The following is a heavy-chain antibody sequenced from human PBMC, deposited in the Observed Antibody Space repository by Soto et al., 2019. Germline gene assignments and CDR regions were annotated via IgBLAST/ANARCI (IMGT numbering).Heavy chain of an antibody. CDR1: GYIFVNYG. Sequence: QVQLVQSGDEVKKPGASVKVSCKASGYIFVNYGIAWVRQAPGQGLEWMGWISPYTGNTHSATKVQGRLTMTTDTSTSTAYMDLGSLTSADTAVYYCVMVDNSVTPTPLDVWGQGTTVTVSS. CDR2: ISPYTGNT. J-gene: IGHJ6*02. V-gene: IGHV1-18*01. D-gene: IGHD5-12*01. CDR3: VMVDNSVTPTPLDV.